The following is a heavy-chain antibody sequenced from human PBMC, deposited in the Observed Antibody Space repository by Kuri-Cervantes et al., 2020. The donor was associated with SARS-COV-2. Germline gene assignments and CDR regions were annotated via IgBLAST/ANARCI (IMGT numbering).Heavy chain of an antibody. V-gene: IGHV3-30*02. CDR2: IRYDGSNK. Sequence: GESLKISCAASGFTFSSYGMHWVRQAPGKGLEWVAFIRYDGSNKYYADSVKGRFTISRDNSKNTLYLQMNSLRAEDTAVYYCASGPGILWFGDDYWGQGTLVTVSS. J-gene: IGHJ4*02. CDR1: GFTFSSYG. D-gene: IGHD3-10*01. CDR3: ASGPGILWFGDDY.